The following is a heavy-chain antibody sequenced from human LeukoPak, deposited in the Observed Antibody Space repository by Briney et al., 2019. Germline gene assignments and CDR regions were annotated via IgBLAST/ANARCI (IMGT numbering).Heavy chain of an antibody. CDR2: INPNSGGT. CDR1: GYTFTGYY. J-gene: IGHJ4*02. Sequence: GASVKVSCKASGYTFTGYYMHWVRQAPGQGLEWMGWINPNSGGTNYAQKFQGRVTMTRDTSISTAYMELSRLRSDDTAVYYCARFSLAYSGYDPFDYWGQGTLVTVSS. CDR3: ARFSLAYSGYDPFDY. D-gene: IGHD5-12*01. V-gene: IGHV1-2*02.